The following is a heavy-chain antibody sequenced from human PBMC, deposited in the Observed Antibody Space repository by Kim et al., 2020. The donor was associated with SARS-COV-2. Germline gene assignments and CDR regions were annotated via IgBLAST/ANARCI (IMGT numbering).Heavy chain of an antibody. D-gene: IGHD2-2*01. J-gene: IGHJ5*02. CDR1: GGTFSSYA. CDR2: IIPILGIA. Sequence: SVKVSCKASGGTFSSYAISWVRQAPGQGLEWMGRIIPILGIANYAQKFQGIVTITADKSTSTAYMELSSLRSEDTAVYYCERGVTVVVPAAIWFDPWGQGTLVTVSS. V-gene: IGHV1-69*04. CDR3: ERGVTVVVPAAIWFDP.